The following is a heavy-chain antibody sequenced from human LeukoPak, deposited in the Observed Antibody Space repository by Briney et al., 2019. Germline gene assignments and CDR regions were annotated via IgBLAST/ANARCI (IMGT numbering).Heavy chain of an antibody. V-gene: IGHV3-7*01. CDR1: GFIFSSHW. Sequence: PGGSLRLSCAASGFIFSSHWMSWVRQAPGKGLEWVANINLDGNDKNYVDSVKGRFTISRDNAKNSLYLQMNSLRAEDTAMYYCVRSGSHFSKWGQGTLVTVSS. CDR2: INLDGNDK. D-gene: IGHD1-26*01. J-gene: IGHJ4*02. CDR3: VRSGSHFSK.